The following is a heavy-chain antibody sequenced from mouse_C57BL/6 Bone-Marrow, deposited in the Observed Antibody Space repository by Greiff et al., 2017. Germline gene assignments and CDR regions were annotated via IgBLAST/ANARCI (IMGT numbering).Heavy chain of an antibody. CDR2: IYPGGGYT. V-gene: IGHV1-63*01. CDR3: ARCGYGGGFAY. Sequence: QVQLKQSGAELVRPGTSVKMSCKASGYTFTNYWIGWAKQRPGHGLEWIGDIYPGGGYTNYNEKFKGKAPLTADKSSSTAYMQISSLTSEDSAIYYCARCGYGGGFAYWGQGTLVTVSA. J-gene: IGHJ3*01. D-gene: IGHD2-2*01. CDR1: GYTFTNYW.